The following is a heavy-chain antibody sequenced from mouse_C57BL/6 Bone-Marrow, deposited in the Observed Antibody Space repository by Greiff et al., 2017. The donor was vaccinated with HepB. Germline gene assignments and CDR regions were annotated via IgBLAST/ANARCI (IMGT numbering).Heavy chain of an antibody. CDR1: GYTFTGYW. Sequence: VKLVESGAELMKPGASVKLSCKATGYTFTGYWIEWVKQRPGHGLEWIGEILPGSGSTNYNEKFKGKATFTADTSSNTAYMQLSSLTTEDSAIYYCARGHYYYYGPLFAYWGQGTLVTVSA. CDR2: ILPGSGST. V-gene: IGHV1-9*01. CDR3: ARGHYYYYGPLFAY. J-gene: IGHJ3*01. D-gene: IGHD1-1*01.